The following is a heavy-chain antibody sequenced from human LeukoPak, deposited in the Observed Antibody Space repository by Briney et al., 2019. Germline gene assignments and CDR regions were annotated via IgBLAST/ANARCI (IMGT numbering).Heavy chain of an antibody. J-gene: IGHJ5*02. Sequence: HGESLKISCKGSGYSFTNYWIAWVRQMPGKGLECMGIIYPGDSDIRYSPSFEGQVTISADESISTAFLQRKSLKASDTAMYYCARRHTGASGRYNRFDPWGQGTLVTVSS. CDR3: ARRHTGASGRYNRFDP. CDR2: IYPGDSDI. V-gene: IGHV5-51*01. CDR1: GYSFTNYW. D-gene: IGHD1-26*01.